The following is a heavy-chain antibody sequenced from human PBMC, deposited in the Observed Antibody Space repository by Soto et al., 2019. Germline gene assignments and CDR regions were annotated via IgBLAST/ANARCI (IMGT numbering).Heavy chain of an antibody. CDR3: ARGLAEWYYDILTGPYGMDI. CDR1: GFTFSDYY. Sequence: QVQLVESGGGLVKPGGSLRLSCAASGFTFSDYYMSWIRRAPGKGLEWVSYVSSSSSYTNYADSVKGRFTISRDNAKNSLYLQMNSLRAEDTAVYYCARGLAEWYYDILTGPYGMDIWGQGTTVTVSS. D-gene: IGHD3-9*01. J-gene: IGHJ6*02. CDR2: VSSSSSYT. V-gene: IGHV3-11*05.